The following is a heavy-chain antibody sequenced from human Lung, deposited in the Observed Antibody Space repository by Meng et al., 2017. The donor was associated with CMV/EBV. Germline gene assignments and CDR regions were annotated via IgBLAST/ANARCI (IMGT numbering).Heavy chain of an antibody. D-gene: IGHD6-19*01. CDR2: ISSSSSYI. V-gene: IGHV3-21*01. J-gene: IGHJ6*02. CDR3: ASLRYSSGWLYYYYGMDF. CDR1: GFPFSSYS. Sequence: GGSLRLSCAASGFPFSSYSMNWVRQAPGKGLEWVSSISSSSSYIYYADSVKGRFTISRDNAKNSLYLQMNSLRAEDTAVYYCASLRYSSGWLYYYYGMDFWGQGTXVTVSS.